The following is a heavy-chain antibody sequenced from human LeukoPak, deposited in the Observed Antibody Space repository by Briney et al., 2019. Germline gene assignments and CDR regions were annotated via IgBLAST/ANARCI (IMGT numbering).Heavy chain of an antibody. V-gene: IGHV3-30-3*01. D-gene: IGHD6-13*01. CDR3: ARDKFEEQQPHFDY. Sequence: GGSLRLSCAASGFTFSSYAMHWVRQAPGKGLEWVAVISYDGSNKYYADSVKGRFTISRDNSKNTLYLQMNSLRAEVTAVYYCARDKFEEQQPHFDYWGQGTLVTVSS. J-gene: IGHJ4*02. CDR1: GFTFSSYA. CDR2: ISYDGSNK.